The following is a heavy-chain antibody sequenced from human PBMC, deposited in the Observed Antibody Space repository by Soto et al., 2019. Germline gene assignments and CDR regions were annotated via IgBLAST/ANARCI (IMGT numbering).Heavy chain of an antibody. CDR1: GFTFSSDG. J-gene: IGHJ5*02. CDR3: ARDVMVYAIRRRGWFDP. D-gene: IGHD2-8*01. CDR2: VWYDGSNK. V-gene: IGHV3-33*01. Sequence: QVQLVESGGGVVQPGRSLRLSCAASGFTFSSDGMHWVRQAPGKGLEWVVVVWYDGSNKYYADSVKGRFTISRDNSKHSLYLQMNSLRAEDTAVYYCARDVMVYAIRRRGWFDPWGQGTLVTVSS.